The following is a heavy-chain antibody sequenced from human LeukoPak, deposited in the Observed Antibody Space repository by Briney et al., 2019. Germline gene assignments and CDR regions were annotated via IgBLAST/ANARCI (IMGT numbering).Heavy chain of an antibody. J-gene: IGHJ4*02. CDR3: ARLGSSGWLDY. CDR2: IRSKANSYAT. CDR1: GFTFSGSA. D-gene: IGHD6-19*01. V-gene: IGHV3-73*01. Sequence: GGSLKLSCAASGFTFSGSAMHWVRQASGKGLEWVGRIRSKANSYATAYAASVKGRFTISRDDSKNTAYLQMNSLKTEDTAVYYCARLGSSGWLDYWGQGTLVTVSS.